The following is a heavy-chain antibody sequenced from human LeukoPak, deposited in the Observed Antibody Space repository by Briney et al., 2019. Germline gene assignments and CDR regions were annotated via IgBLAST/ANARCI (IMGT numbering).Heavy chain of an antibody. D-gene: IGHD2-15*01. CDR3: AKQLGSCSDGSCYFPY. CDR1: GFTFSSYA. Sequence: GGSLRLSCAASGFTFSSYAMSWVRQAPGKGLEWVSAISGSGGSTYYADSVKGRFPISRENSKNTLCLQMNSLRAEDTAVYYCAKQLGSCSDGSCYFPYWGQGTLVTVSS. J-gene: IGHJ4*02. CDR2: ISGSGGST. V-gene: IGHV3-23*01.